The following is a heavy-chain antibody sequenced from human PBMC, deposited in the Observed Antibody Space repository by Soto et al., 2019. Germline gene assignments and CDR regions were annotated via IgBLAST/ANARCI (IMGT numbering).Heavy chain of an antibody. D-gene: IGHD1-1*01. V-gene: IGHV1-18*01. CDR1: TRYR. CDR3: ARDYKRERRIPNYYGMDV. J-gene: IGHJ6*02. CDR2: ISAYNGNT. Sequence: TRYRISRVRQKHGKGLEWMGWISAYNGNTNYAQKLQGRVTMTTDTSTSTAYMELRSLRSDDTAVYYCARDYKRERRIPNYYGMDVWGQGTTVTVSS.